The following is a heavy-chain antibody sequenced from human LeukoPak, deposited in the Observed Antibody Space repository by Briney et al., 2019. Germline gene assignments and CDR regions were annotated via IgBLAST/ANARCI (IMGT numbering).Heavy chain of an antibody. V-gene: IGHV3-30*04. CDR2: ISYGGRNK. CDR3: AADSDYGGNSRGGTHY. J-gene: IGHJ4*02. D-gene: IGHD4-23*01. CDR1: GLTFSTHA. Sequence: GGSLRLSCITSGLTFSTHAIHWVRQAPGKGLEWVALISYGGRNKYYADSVEGRFTVSGDNSRNTVYLQMDNLRTEDTAVYHCAADSDYGGNSRGGTHYWGQGTLVTVSS.